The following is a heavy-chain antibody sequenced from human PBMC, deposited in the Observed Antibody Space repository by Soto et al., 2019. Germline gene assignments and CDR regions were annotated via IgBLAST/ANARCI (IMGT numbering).Heavy chain of an antibody. CDR3: ARVPDY. CDR2: VYHSGST. V-gene: IGHV4-4*02. CDR1: GGSISSNNW. Sequence: SETLSLTCAVSGGSISSNNWWSWVRQPPGKGLEWIGVVYHSGSTNYNPSLQSRVTVSVDKSKNQFSLKLSSVTAADTAVYYCARVPDYWGQGTLVTVSS. J-gene: IGHJ4*02.